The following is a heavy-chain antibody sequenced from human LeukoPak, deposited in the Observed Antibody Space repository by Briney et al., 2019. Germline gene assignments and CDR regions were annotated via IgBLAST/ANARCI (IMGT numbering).Heavy chain of an antibody. D-gene: IGHD6-13*01. CDR2: TYPGDSDT. CDR3: ASSSWSHLRSAAFDI. V-gene: IGHV5-51*03. Sequence: GESLKISCKGSGYRFTSYWIGWVPQMPGKVLEWMGSTYPGDSDTRYSPSSQGQVTISADTSITTAYLEWSSLKPSDTPMYYCASSSWSHLRSAAFDIWGQGTMVTVS. J-gene: IGHJ3*02. CDR1: GYRFTSYW.